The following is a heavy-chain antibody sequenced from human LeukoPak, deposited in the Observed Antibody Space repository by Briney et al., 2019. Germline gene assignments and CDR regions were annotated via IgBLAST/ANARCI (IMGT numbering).Heavy chain of an antibody. V-gene: IGHV4-61*02. CDR3: ARDYDLWSGYTLTNWFDP. Sequence: SETLSLTCTVSGGSISSGSYYWSWIRQPAGKGLEWIGRIYTSGSTNYNPSLKSRVTISVDTSKNQFSLKLSSVTAADTAVYYCARDYDLWSGYTLTNWFDPWGQGTLVTVSS. CDR1: GGSISSGSYY. J-gene: IGHJ5*02. CDR2: IYTSGST. D-gene: IGHD3-3*01.